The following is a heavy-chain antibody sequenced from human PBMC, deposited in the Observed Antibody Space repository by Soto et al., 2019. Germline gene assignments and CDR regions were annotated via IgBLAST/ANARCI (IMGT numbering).Heavy chain of an antibody. CDR3: ASEYCSGGSCTLYYGMDV. Sequence: VASVKVSCKASGYTFTSYAMHWVRQAPGQRLEWMGWINAGNGNTKYSQKFQGRVTITRDTSASTAHMELSSLRSEDTAVYYCASEYCSGGSCTLYYGMDVWGQGTTVTGSS. CDR2: INAGNGNT. J-gene: IGHJ6*01. CDR1: GYTFTSYA. V-gene: IGHV1-3*01. D-gene: IGHD2-15*01.